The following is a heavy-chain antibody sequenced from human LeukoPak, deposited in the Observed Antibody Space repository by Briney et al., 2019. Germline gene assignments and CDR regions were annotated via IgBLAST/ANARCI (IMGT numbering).Heavy chain of an antibody. Sequence: SETLSLTCTVSGYPISSGYFWGWIRQPPGKGLEWIGSIYHSGSTYYNPSLKSRVTISVDTSKNQFSLKLSSVTAADTAVYYCARDHRYSYGYIFDYWGQGTLVTVSS. CDR2: IYHSGST. D-gene: IGHD5-18*01. CDR3: ARDHRYSYGYIFDY. J-gene: IGHJ4*02. CDR1: GYPISSGYF. V-gene: IGHV4-38-2*02.